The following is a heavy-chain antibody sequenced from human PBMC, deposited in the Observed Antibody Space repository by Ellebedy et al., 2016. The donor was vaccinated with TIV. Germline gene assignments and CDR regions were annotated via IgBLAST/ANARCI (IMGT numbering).Heavy chain of an antibody. D-gene: IGHD2-15*01. V-gene: IGHV4-4*07. Sequence: SETLSLTCSVSGGSISGYYWSWIRQSAGKGLQWIGRIYSSGGTTYSPSLKSRVTLSVDTSKNQFSLRLSSVTAADTAVYYCASVDRYYYGMDVWGQGTTVTVSS. J-gene: IGHJ6*02. CDR1: GGSISGYY. CDR3: ASVDRYYYGMDV. CDR2: IYSSGGT.